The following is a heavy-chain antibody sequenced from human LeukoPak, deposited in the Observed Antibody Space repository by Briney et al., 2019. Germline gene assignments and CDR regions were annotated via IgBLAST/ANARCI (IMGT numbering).Heavy chain of an antibody. CDR1: GGSISSYY. J-gene: IGHJ3*02. V-gene: IGHV4-59*08. CDR3: ARPHGEGAFDI. Sequence: SETLSLTCTVSGGSISSYYWSWIRQPPGKGLEWIGYIYYSGSTNYNPSLKSRVTISVDTSKNQFSLKLSSVTAADTAVYYCARPHGEGAFDIWGQGTMVTVSS. CDR2: IYYSGST. D-gene: IGHD4-17*01.